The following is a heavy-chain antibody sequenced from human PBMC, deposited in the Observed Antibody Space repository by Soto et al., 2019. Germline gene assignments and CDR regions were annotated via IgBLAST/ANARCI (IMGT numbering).Heavy chain of an antibody. V-gene: IGHV4-38-2*01. CDR2: IYHSGST. D-gene: IGHD1-26*01. Sequence: SETLSLTCAVSGYSISSGYYWGWIRQPPGKGLEWIGSIYHSGSTYYNPSLKSRVTISVDTSKNQFSLKLSSVTAADTAVYYCARRKVGATTAFHYSGQAPLVTLS. CDR3: ARRKVGATTAFHY. J-gene: IGHJ4*02. CDR1: GYSISSGYY.